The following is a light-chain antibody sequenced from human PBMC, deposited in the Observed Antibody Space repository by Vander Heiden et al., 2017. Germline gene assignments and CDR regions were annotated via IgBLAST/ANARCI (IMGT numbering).Light chain of an antibody. Sequence: DIQMSQSPSSLSAFVGDRVTITCRASQSINNYLNWYQQKPGKAPKLLIYAASTLQSGVPSRFSGSGSGTEFTLTISSLQPEDFATYSCQQSYTNPLTFGGGTKVEIK. CDR3: QQSYTNPLT. CDR1: QSINNY. J-gene: IGKJ4*01. CDR2: AAS. V-gene: IGKV1-39*01.